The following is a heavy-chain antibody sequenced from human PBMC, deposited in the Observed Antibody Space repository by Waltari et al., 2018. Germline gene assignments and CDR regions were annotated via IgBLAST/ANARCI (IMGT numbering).Heavy chain of an antibody. J-gene: IGHJ4*02. D-gene: IGHD3-22*01. Sequence: QVQLVQSGAEVKKPGSSVKVSCKASGGTFSSYAISWVRQAPGPGLEWMGGIIPILGIANYAQKFQGRVTITADESTSTAYMELSSLRSEDTAVYYCARGRLRWDYYDSSGPYYFDYWGQGTLVTVSS. CDR2: IIPILGIA. V-gene: IGHV1-69*04. CDR1: GGTFSSYA. CDR3: ARGRLRWDYYDSSGPYYFDY.